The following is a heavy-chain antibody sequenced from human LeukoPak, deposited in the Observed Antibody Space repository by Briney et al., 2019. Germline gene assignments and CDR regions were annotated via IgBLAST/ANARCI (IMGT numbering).Heavy chain of an antibody. V-gene: IGHV4-59*01. D-gene: IGHD3-10*01. CDR2: IYYSGST. Sequence: WETLSLTCTVSGDSFSSYYWSWLRQPPGKGLEGLRYIYYSGSTNYNPSLTSRVTISVATSKNQFSMKLSSVTAADTAVYYCERNVRGVTENWFDPWGQGTLVTVSS. CDR1: GDSFSSYY. J-gene: IGHJ5*02. CDR3: ERNVRGVTENWFDP.